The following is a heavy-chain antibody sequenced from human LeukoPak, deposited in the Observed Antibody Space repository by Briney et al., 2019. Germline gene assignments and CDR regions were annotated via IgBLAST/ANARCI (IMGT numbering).Heavy chain of an antibody. CDR3: ARDYTYYHGSGSYELQSSYFDY. CDR2: ISSSSSTI. CDR1: GFTFSSYS. V-gene: IGHV3-48*02. Sequence: GGSLRLSCAASGFTFSSYSMNWVRQAPGKGLEWVSYISSSSSTIYYADSVKGRFTISRDNAKNSLYLQMNSLRDEDTAVYYCARDYTYYHGSGSYELQSSYFDYWGQGTLVTVSS. J-gene: IGHJ4*02. D-gene: IGHD3-10*01.